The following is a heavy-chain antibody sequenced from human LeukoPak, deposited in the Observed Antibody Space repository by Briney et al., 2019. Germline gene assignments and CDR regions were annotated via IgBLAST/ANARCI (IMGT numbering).Heavy chain of an antibody. V-gene: IGHV3-7*05. J-gene: IGHJ4*02. D-gene: IGHD6-19*01. CDR2: IKQDGSEE. CDR1: AFSFSGYW. CDR3: ARWNSGWEFDY. Sequence: GGSLRLSCAASAFSFSGYWMTWVRQAPGKGLHWVAHIKQDGSEEYYVDSVKGRFTISRDNAKTSLYLQMNSLRAEDTAVYYCARWNSGWEFDYWGQGTLVSVSS.